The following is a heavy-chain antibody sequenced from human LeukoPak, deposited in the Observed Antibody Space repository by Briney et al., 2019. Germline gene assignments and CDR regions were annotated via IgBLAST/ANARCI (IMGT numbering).Heavy chain of an antibody. V-gene: IGHV3-43*01. Sequence: PGGSLRLSCAASGFTFGEYTMHWVRQPPGKGLEWVSLIGWDGDRTYYADSVKGRFTVSRDNSENSLYLEMNDLTTEDTAFYYCAKDGHYCTATTCYSSWFDPWGQGTPVTVSS. J-gene: IGHJ5*02. CDR2: IGWDGDRT. D-gene: IGHD2-2*02. CDR3: AKDGHYCTATTCYSSWFDP. CDR1: GFTFGEYT.